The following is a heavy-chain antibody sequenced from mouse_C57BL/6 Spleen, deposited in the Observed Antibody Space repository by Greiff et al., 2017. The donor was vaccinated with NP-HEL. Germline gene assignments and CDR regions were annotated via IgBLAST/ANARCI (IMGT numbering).Heavy chain of an antibody. J-gene: IGHJ4*01. Sequence: VQLQQSGAELVKPGASVKISCKASGYAFSSYWMNWVKQRPGTGLEWIGQIYPGDGDTNYNGKFKGKATLTADKSSSTAYMQLSSLTSEDSAVYFCARQGAYYSNYDAMDYWGQGTSVTVSS. CDR2: IYPGDGDT. CDR3: ARQGAYYSNYDAMDY. CDR1: GYAFSSYW. D-gene: IGHD2-5*01. V-gene: IGHV1-80*01.